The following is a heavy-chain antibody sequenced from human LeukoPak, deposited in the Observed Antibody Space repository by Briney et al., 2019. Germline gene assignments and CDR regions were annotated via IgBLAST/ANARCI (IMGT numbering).Heavy chain of an antibody. CDR3: ARDLLFVVAGTFDP. CDR1: GYTFINYG. D-gene: IGHD6-19*01. CDR2: ISAYNGNT. J-gene: IGHJ5*02. Sequence: GASVKVSCKASGYTFINYGISWVRQAPGQGLEWMGWISAYNGNTNYAQKLQGRVTVTTDTSTSTAYTELRSLRSDDTAVYYCARDLLFVVAGTFDPWGQGTLVTVSS. V-gene: IGHV1-18*01.